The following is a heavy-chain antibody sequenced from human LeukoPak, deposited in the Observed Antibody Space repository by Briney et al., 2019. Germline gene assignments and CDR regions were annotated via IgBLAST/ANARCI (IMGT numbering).Heavy chain of an antibody. J-gene: IGHJ4*02. V-gene: IGHV4-34*01. Sequence: SETLSLTCAVYGGSFSGYYWSWVRQPPGKGREWLGEINHSGSTNYNPSLNSLVTISVDTSKTQFSLKLSSVTAADTAVYYCARVSGYDWESFYDYWGQGTLVTVSS. CDR3: ARVSGYDWESFYDY. CDR2: INHSGST. CDR1: GGSFSGYY. D-gene: IGHD5-12*01.